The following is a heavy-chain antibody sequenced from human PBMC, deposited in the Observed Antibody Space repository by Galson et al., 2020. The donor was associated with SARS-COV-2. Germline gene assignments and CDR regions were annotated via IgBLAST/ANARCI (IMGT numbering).Heavy chain of an antibody. D-gene: IGHD1-26*01. CDR2: ISYDGSNK. V-gene: IGHV3-30*01. CDR1: GFTFSSYA. Sequence: GESLMISCAASGFTFSSYAMHWVRQAPGKGLEWVAVISYDGSNKYYADSVKGRFTISRDNSKNTLYLQMNSLRAEDTAVYYCARALSGSYFSDFDYWGQGTLVTVSS. CDR3: ARALSGSYFSDFDY. J-gene: IGHJ4*02.